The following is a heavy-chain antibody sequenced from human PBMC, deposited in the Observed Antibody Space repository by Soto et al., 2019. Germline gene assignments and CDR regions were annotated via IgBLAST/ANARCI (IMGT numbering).Heavy chain of an antibody. J-gene: IGHJ5*02. CDR3: ARDRPYYYDSSGYYHWFDP. Sequence: ASVKVSCKASVYTFTSYGISWVRQAPGQGLEWMGWISPNNGTANYAQKLQGRVTMTADKSTSTAYMELSSLRSEDTAVYYCARDRPYYYDSSGYYHWFDPWGQGTLVTVSS. V-gene: IGHV1-18*01. CDR2: ISPNNGTA. D-gene: IGHD3-22*01. CDR1: VYTFTSYG.